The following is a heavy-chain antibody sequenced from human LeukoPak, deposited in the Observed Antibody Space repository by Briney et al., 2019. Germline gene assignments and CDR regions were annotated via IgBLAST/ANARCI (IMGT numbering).Heavy chain of an antibody. Sequence: PSETLSLTCTVSGGSISSNNYYWGWIRQPPGKGLEWIGIVHYNGATYYNPSLKSRITISLGTPKNQFSLKLTSVTAADTAVYYCTRHVARASGWYDVDHWGQGTLVTVSS. CDR3: TRHVARASGWYDVDH. CDR2: VHYNGAT. D-gene: IGHD6-19*01. CDR1: GGSISSNNYY. J-gene: IGHJ4*02. V-gene: IGHV4-39*01.